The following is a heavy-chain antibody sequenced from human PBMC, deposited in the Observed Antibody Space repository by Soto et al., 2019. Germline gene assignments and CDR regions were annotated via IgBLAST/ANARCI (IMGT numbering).Heavy chain of an antibody. V-gene: IGHV3-53*01. J-gene: IGHJ6*02. D-gene: IGHD6-13*01. CDR3: AREGIAAAGPYYYYGMDV. Sequence: GGSLRLSCAASGFTVSSNYMSWVRQAPGKGLEWVSVIYSGGSTYYADSVKGRFTISRDNSKNTLYLQMNSLRAEDTAVYYCAREGIAAAGPYYYYGMDVWGQGTTVTVSS. CDR1: GFTVSSNY. CDR2: IYSGGST.